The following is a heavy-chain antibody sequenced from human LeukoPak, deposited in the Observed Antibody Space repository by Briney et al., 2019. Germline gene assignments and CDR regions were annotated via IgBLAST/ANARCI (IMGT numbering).Heavy chain of an antibody. Sequence: PGGSLRLSCAASGFTFSSYAMTWVRQAPGKGLEWVSSFSFNGESTYYADSAKGRFTIFRDNSKNTLYLQMNSLRAEDTAVYYCAKGGYSNGRYYYYYMDVWGEGTTVTVSS. CDR3: AKGGYSNGRYYYYYMDV. V-gene: IGHV3-23*01. J-gene: IGHJ6*03. CDR2: FSFNGEST. D-gene: IGHD5-18*01. CDR1: GFTFSSYA.